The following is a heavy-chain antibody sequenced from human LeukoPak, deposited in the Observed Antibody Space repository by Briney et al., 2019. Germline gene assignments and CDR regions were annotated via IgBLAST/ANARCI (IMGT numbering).Heavy chain of an antibody. V-gene: IGHV3-23*01. CDR3: ATSFSLGFDY. J-gene: IGHJ4*02. Sequence: PGGSLRLSCAASGFTFSSYAMSWVRQAPGKGLEWVSAISGSGGSTYYADSVKGRFTISRDNSKNTLYLQMNGLRAEDTAVYYCATSFSLGFDYWGQGTLVTVSS. D-gene: IGHD3-3*01. CDR1: GFTFSSYA. CDR2: ISGSGGST.